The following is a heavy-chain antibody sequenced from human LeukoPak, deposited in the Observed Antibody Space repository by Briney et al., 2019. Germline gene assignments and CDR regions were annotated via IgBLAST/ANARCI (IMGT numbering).Heavy chain of an antibody. Sequence: GGSLRLSCAASGFTLSSSWMHWVRQVPGEGLVWVARMNEDGRRTDVAGSVRGRFTISRDIAKNTLFLQMNSLRVEDTAVYHCVRDFGGEDDFWGQGTLVAVSS. V-gene: IGHV3-74*01. CDR2: MNEDGRRT. J-gene: IGHJ4*02. CDR3: VRDFGGEDDF. D-gene: IGHD2-15*01. CDR1: GFTLSSSW.